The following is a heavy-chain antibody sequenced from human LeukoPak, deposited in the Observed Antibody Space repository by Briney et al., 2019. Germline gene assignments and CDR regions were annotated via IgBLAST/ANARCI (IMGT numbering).Heavy chain of an antibody. V-gene: IGHV1-2*02. D-gene: IGHD7-27*01. CDR1: GYTFTSYD. J-gene: IGHJ3*02. CDR3: ARGTGDDAFDI. CDR2: INPNSGGT. Sequence: ASVKVSCKASGYTFTSYDINWVRQAPGQGLEWMGWINPNSGGTNYAQKFQGRVTMTRDTSISTAYMELSRLRSDDTAVYYCARGTGDDAFDIWGQGTMVTVSS.